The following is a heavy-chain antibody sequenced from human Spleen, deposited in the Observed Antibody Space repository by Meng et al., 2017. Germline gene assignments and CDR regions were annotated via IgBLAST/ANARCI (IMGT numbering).Heavy chain of an antibody. CDR3: AGGAVVTLIFYHAMDV. V-gene: IGHV4-28*05. CDR1: GYSISSSNW. J-gene: IGHJ6*02. Sequence: SETLSLTCAVSGYSISSSNWWGWIRQPPGKGLEWIGYIYYSGSIYYNPSLKSRVTMSVDTSKNQFSLKLSSVTAVDTAVYYCAGGAVVTLIFYHAMDVWGQGTTVTVSS. CDR2: IYYSGSI. D-gene: IGHD2-21*02.